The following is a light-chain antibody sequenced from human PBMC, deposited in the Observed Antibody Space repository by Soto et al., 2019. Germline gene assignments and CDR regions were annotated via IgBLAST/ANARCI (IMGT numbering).Light chain of an antibody. CDR1: QSVAANY. CDR3: QQYDNWPWT. J-gene: IGKJ1*01. Sequence: EIVMTQSPATLSVSPGERVTLSCWASQSVAANYLAWYQQKRGQAPRLLIYGASSRATGIPDRFSGSGSGTDFTLTISSLQSEDFAIYYCQQYDNWPWTFGQGTKVDIK. CDR2: GAS. V-gene: IGKV3D-15*01.